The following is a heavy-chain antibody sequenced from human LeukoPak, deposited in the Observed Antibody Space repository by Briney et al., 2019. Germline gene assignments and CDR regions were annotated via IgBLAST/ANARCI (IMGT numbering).Heavy chain of an antibody. CDR3: ARDRYYDSSGYLDY. D-gene: IGHD3-22*01. V-gene: IGHV3-30*04. J-gene: IGHJ4*02. CDR2: ISYDGSNK. Sequence: GGSLRLSCAASGFTFSSYAMHWVRQAPGKGLEWVAVISYDGSNKYYADSVKGRFTISRDNSKNTLYLQMNSLRAEDTAVYYCARDRYYDSSGYLDYWGQGTLVTVSS. CDR1: GFTFSSYA.